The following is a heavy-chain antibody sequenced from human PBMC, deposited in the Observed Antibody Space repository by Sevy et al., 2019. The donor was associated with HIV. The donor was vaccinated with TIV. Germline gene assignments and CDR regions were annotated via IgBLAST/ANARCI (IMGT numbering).Heavy chain of an antibody. Sequence: SETLSLTCTVSGGSISSSSYYWGWIRQPPGKGLEWIGSIYYSGSTYYNPSLKSRVTISVDTSKNQFSLKLSSVTAADTAVYYCARHGIKANWGRSSGGLWFDPWGQGTLVTVSS. CDR2: IYYSGST. CDR1: GGSISSSSYY. V-gene: IGHV4-39*01. D-gene: IGHD7-27*01. J-gene: IGHJ5*02. CDR3: ARHGIKANWGRSSGGLWFDP.